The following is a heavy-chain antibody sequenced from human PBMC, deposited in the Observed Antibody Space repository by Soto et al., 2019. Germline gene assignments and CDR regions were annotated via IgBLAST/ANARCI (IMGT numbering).Heavy chain of an antibody. J-gene: IGHJ5*02. V-gene: IGHV1-69*13. D-gene: IGHD2-15*01. CDR2: IIPIFGTA. CDR1: GGTFSSYA. CDR3: ARGLYCSGGSCYSRWFDP. Sequence: SVKVSCKASGGTFSSYAISWVRQAPGQGLEWMGGIIPIFGTANYAQKFQGRVTITADESTSTAYMELSSLRSEDTAVYYCARGLYCSGGSCYSRWFDPWGQGTLVTVSS.